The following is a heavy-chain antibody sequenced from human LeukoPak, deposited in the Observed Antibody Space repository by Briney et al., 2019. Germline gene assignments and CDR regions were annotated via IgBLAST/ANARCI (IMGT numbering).Heavy chain of an antibody. CDR3: ARALMATIRSYYYYYMDV. V-gene: IGHV3-64*01. J-gene: IGHJ6*03. CDR2: ISSNGGST. D-gene: IGHD5-24*01. Sequence: GSLRLSCAASGFTFSSYAMHWVRQAPGKGLEYVSAISSNGGSTYYSNSVKGRFTISRDNSKNTLYLQMVSLRAEDMAVYYCARALMATIRSYYYYYMDVWGKGTTVTVSS. CDR1: GFTFSSYA.